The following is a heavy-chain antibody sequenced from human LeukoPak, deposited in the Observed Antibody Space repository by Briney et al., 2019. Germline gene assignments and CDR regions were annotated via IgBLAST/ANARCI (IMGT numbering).Heavy chain of an antibody. Sequence: GGSLRLSCAASGFTFSSYAMSWVRQAPGKGLEWVSAISGSGGSTYYADSVKGRFTISKDNSKNTLYLQMNSLRAEDTAVYYCAKVHDSSGYYRYYFDYWGQGTLVTVSS. CDR3: AKVHDSSGYYRYYFDY. J-gene: IGHJ4*02. D-gene: IGHD3-22*01. V-gene: IGHV3-23*01. CDR1: GFTFSSYA. CDR2: ISGSGGST.